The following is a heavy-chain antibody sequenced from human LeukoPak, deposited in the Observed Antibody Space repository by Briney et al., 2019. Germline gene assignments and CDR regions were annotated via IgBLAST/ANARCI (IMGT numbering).Heavy chain of an antibody. CDR1: GGSISSSY. D-gene: IGHD3-22*01. V-gene: IGHV4-59*08. Sequence: SETLSLTCTVSGGSISSSYWSWIRQPPGKGLEWLGYIYYSGSTNYNPSLKSRVTISVDTSKNQLSLKLTSVTAADTAVYYCARLYYDSSALDQWGQGTLVTVSS. CDR2: IYYSGST. J-gene: IGHJ4*02. CDR3: ARLYYDSSALDQ.